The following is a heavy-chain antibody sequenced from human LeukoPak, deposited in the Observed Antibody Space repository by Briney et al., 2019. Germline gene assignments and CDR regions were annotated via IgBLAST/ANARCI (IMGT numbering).Heavy chain of an antibody. CDR2: IIPIFGTA. CDR1: GGTFSSYA. Sequence: SVKVSCKASGGTFSSYAISWVRQAPGQGLEWMGGIIPIFGTANYAQKFQGRVTITTDESTSTVYMELSSLRSEDTAVYYCARGLQYYGGIEGDAFDIWGQGTMVTVSS. J-gene: IGHJ3*02. CDR3: ARGLQYYGGIEGDAFDI. V-gene: IGHV1-69*05. D-gene: IGHD2-21*01.